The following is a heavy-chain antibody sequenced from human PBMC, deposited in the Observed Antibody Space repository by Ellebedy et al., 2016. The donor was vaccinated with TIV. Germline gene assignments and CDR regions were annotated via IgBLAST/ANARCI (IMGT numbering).Heavy chain of an antibody. D-gene: IGHD3-3*01. Sequence: GGSLRLSCAASGFTFSSYSMNWVRQAPEKGLEWVSYISSSSITIYYADSVKGRFTISRDNAKNSLYLQMNSLRTEDTAVYYCAREKGITIFGVGAPNDYWGQGTLVTVSS. CDR1: GFTFSSYS. J-gene: IGHJ4*02. CDR2: ISSSSITI. V-gene: IGHV3-48*01. CDR3: AREKGITIFGVGAPNDY.